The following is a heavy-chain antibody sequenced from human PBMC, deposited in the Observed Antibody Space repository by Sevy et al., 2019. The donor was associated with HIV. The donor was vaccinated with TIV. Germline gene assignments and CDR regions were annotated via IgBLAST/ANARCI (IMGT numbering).Heavy chain of an antibody. J-gene: IGHJ4*02. V-gene: IGHV1-2*02. D-gene: IGHD3-3*01. CDR3: ARDVEFLEWLYAFHY. CDR2: INPNSGGT. Sequence: ASVKVSCKASGYTFTGYYMHWVRQAPGQGLEWMGWINPNSGGTNYAQKFQGRVTMTRDTSISTAYMELSRLRSDDTAVYYCARDVEFLEWLYAFHYWGQGTLVTVSS. CDR1: GYTFTGYY.